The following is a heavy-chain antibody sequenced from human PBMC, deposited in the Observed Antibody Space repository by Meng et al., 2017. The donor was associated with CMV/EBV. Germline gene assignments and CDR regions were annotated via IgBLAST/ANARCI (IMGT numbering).Heavy chain of an antibody. CDR3: ARDNWGLGWFDP. CDR1: GFTVSSNY. J-gene: IGHJ5*02. V-gene: IGHV3-53*01. CDR2: IYSGGST. D-gene: IGHD3-16*01. Sequence: VQLVGSGGGLTPPGGSLRLSCAASGFTVSSNYMSWVRQAPGKGLEWVSVIYSGGSTYYADSVKGRFTISRDNSKNTLYLQMNSLRAEDTAVYYCARDNWGLGWFDPWGQGTLVTVSS.